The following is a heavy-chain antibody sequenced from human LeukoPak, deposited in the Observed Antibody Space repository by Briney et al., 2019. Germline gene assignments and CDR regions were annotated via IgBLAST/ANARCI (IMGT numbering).Heavy chain of an antibody. Sequence: GGSLRLSCAASGFTFSSYAMSWVRQAPGKGLEWVSAISGSGGSTYYADSVKGRFTISRDNSKNTLYLQMNSLKTEDTAVYYCTTDSGDSGSFRSVNYYYMDVWGKGTTVTVSS. J-gene: IGHJ6*03. CDR3: TTDSGDSGSFRSVNYYYMDV. D-gene: IGHD3-10*01. CDR1: GFTFSSYA. CDR2: ISGSGGST. V-gene: IGHV3-23*01.